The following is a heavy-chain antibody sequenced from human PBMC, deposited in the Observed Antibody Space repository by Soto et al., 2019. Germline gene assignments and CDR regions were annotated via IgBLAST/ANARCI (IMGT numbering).Heavy chain of an antibody. CDR2: FIPILGLA. J-gene: IGHJ4*02. Sequence: QVQLVQSGAEVKKPGSSVKVSCKASGGSFSSHTINWVRQAPGQGLEWVGRFIPILGLANYAQKFQGRVTLTADKSTITVYMELSSLGSDDSAVYYCARPSSHIATSGTFNYWGQGTPVTVSS. D-gene: IGHD1-26*01. V-gene: IGHV1-69*02. CDR1: GGSFSSHT. CDR3: ARPSSHIATSGTFNY.